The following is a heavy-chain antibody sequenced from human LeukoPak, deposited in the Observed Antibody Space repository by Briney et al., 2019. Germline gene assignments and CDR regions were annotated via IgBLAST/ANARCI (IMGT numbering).Heavy chain of an antibody. CDR2: IRSKAYGGTT. Sequence: GGSLRLSCTASGFTFGDYAMSWVRQAPGKGLEWVGFIRSKAYGGTTEYAASVKGRFTISRDDSKSIAYLQMSSLKTEDTAVYYCTRETGDRGYWGQGTLVTVSS. D-gene: IGHD7-27*01. CDR3: TRETGDRGY. CDR1: GFTFGDYA. J-gene: IGHJ4*02. V-gene: IGHV3-49*04.